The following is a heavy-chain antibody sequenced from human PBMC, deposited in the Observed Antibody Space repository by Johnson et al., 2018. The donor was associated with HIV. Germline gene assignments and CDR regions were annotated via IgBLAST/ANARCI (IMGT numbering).Heavy chain of an antibody. V-gene: IGHV3-30*02. CDR2: IRYDGNNK. J-gene: IGHJ3*02. CDR3: AKCIWGSSLIDVFDM. D-gene: IGHD3-16*01. Sequence: QVQLVESGGGVVQPGRSLRLSCAASGFTFSSYGMHWVRQAPGKGLEWMAFIRYDGNNKYYAESVKGRFIISRDNSKTTLYLQMNSLRADDTAIYYCAKCIWGSSLIDVFDMWGQGTMVTVSS. CDR1: GFTFSSYG.